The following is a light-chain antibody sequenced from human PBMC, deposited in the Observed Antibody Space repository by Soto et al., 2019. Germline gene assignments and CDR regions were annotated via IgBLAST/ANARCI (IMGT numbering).Light chain of an antibody. J-gene: IGLJ1*01. CDR2: DVS. CDR3: CSYAGSYTYV. Sequence: SVLTQPGSVSGSHGEAVTISYTGTSSDVGGYNYVSWYQQHPGKAPKLMIYDVSKRPSGVPDRFSGSKSGNTASLTISGLQAEDEADYYCCSYAGSYTYVFGTGTKVTVL. CDR1: SSDVGGYNY. V-gene: IGLV2-11*01.